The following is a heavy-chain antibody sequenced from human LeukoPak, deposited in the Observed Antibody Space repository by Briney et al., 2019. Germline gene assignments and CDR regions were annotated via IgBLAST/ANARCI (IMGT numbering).Heavy chain of an antibody. J-gene: IGHJ2*01. CDR3: AKVSGWRNDWYFDL. CDR1: GFTFISFG. V-gene: IGHV3-30*18. D-gene: IGHD6-19*01. Sequence: PGRSLRLSCAASGFTFISFGMHWVRQAPGKGLQWVALISFVGGDKYYADSVKGRFTISRDNSKNSLYLQMNSLRTEDTALYYCAKVSGWRNDWYFDLWGRGTLVTVSS. CDR2: ISFVGGDK.